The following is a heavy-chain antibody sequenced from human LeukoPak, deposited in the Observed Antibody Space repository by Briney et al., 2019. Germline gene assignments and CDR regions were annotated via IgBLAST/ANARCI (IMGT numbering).Heavy chain of an antibody. J-gene: IGHJ5*02. CDR1: GGSISSNTYF. Sequence: PWETLSLTCNVSGGSISSNTYFWGWIRRPPGKGLEWIGSIRYSGSTYYNPSLKSRVTISVDTSKNQFSLNLSSLTAADTAVYYCATSDTVSTYNWFDPWSQGTLVTVS. CDR2: IRYSGST. D-gene: IGHD5/OR15-5a*01. V-gene: IGHV4-39*01. CDR3: ATSDTVSTYNWFDP.